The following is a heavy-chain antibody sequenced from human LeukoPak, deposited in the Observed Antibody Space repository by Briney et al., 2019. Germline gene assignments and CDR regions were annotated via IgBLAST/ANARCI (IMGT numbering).Heavy chain of an antibody. Sequence: PGGSLRLSCAASGFTFSSYEMNCVRQAPGKGLEWVSYISSSGSTIYYADSVKGRFTISRDNAKNSLYLQMNSLRAEDTAVYYCASGDILTGTLDYWGQGTLVTVSS. CDR2: ISSSGSTI. CDR1: GFTFSSYE. CDR3: ASGDILTGTLDY. V-gene: IGHV3-48*03. D-gene: IGHD3-9*01. J-gene: IGHJ4*02.